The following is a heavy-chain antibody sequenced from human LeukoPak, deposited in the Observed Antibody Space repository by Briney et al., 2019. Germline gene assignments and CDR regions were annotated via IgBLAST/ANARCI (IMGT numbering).Heavy chain of an antibody. CDR3: ARGQQWLAEIDY. J-gene: IGHJ4*02. Sequence: GESLKISCKGSGYKFTNYWIGWVRQATGQGLEWMGWMNPNSGNTGYAQKFQGRVTMTRNTSISTAYMELSSLRSEDTAVYYCARGQQWLAEIDYWGQGTLVTVSS. V-gene: IGHV1-8*01. D-gene: IGHD6-19*01. CDR1: GYKFTNYW. CDR2: MNPNSGNT.